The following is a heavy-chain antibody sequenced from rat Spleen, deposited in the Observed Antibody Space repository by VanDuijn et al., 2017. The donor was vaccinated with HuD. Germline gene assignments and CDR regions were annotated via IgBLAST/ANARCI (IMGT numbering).Heavy chain of an antibody. CDR2: ISHEGKNT. V-gene: IGHV5-22*01. CDR1: GFTFSDYY. CDR3: ARHRAYWFAY. J-gene: IGHJ3*01. D-gene: IGHD4-1*01. Sequence: EVQLVESGGGLVQPGRSLKLSCAASGFTFSDYYMAWVRQAPKKGLEWVASISHEGKNTYFGDSVKGRFAISRDDAKSTLYLQMKSLRSEDTATYYCARHRAYWFAYWGQGTLVTVSS.